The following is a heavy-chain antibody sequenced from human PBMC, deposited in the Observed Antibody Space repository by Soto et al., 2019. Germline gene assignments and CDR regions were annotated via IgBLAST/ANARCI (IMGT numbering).Heavy chain of an antibody. D-gene: IGHD3-22*01. J-gene: IGHJ5*02. Sequence: PGESLKISCRTSGYRFTSYWIAWVRQMPGKGLEWMGVIFPSDSDTRYSPSFQGQVTISADRSTRTVFLQWASLKASDTAVYFCARKDKSGYFNWFDPWGQGTLVTVS. CDR3: ARKDKSGYFNWFDP. CDR1: GYRFTSYW. CDR2: IFPSDSDT. V-gene: IGHV5-51*01.